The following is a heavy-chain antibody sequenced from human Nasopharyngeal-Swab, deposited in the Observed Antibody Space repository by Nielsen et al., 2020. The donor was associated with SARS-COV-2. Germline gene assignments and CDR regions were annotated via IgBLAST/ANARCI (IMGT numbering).Heavy chain of an antibody. D-gene: IGHD3-3*01. CDR1: GGSISSGGYY. J-gene: IGHJ4*02. V-gene: IGHV4-31*03. Sequence: SETLSLTCTVSGGSISSGGYYWSWIRQHPGKGLEWIGYIYYSGSTYYNPSLKSRVTISVDTSKNQFSLKLSSVTAVDTAVYYCARERARFLEWLLYGTFDYWGQGTLVTVSS. CDR3: ARERARFLEWLLYGTFDY. CDR2: IYYSGST.